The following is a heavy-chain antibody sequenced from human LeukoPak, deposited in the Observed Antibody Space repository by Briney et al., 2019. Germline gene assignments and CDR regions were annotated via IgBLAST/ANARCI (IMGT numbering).Heavy chain of an antibody. Sequence: GGSLRLSCAASGFTFSDYYMSWIRQAPGKGLEWVPYISSSGSTIYYADSAKGRFTISRDNAKNSLYLQVSSLRDEDTAVYYCAREAYPFYQLPSWGQGTLVTVSS. CDR1: GFTFSDYY. CDR3: AREAYPFYQLPS. J-gene: IGHJ5*02. CDR2: ISSSGSTI. D-gene: IGHD2-2*01. V-gene: IGHV3-11*04.